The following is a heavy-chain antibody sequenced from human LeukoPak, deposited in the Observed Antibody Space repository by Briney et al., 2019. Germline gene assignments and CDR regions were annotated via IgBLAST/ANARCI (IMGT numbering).Heavy chain of an antibody. CDR1: GFTFSSYA. CDR2: ISYDGSNK. CDR3: AKRMLWFGEFPLGNMDV. J-gene: IGHJ6*02. Sequence: GGSLRLSCAASGFTFSSYAMHWVRQAPGKGLEWVAVISYDGSNKYYADSVKGRFTISRDNSKNTLYLQMNSLRAEDTAVYYCAKRMLWFGEFPLGNMDVWGQGTTVTVSS. V-gene: IGHV3-30*04. D-gene: IGHD3-10*01.